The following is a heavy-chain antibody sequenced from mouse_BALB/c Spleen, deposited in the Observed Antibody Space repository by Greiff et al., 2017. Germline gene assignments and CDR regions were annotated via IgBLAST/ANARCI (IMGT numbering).Heavy chain of an antibody. CDR1: GFTFSSFG. Sequence: EVKLVESGGGLVQPGGSRKLSCAASGFTFSSFGMHWVRQAPEKGLEWVAYISSGSSTTYYADTVKGRFTISRDKPKNTLFLQVTSLSSEDAAMYYCASEVFIRFGSGFAYWGQGTLVTVSA. CDR3: ASEVFIRFGSGFAY. D-gene: IGHD1-1*01. V-gene: IGHV5-17*02. CDR2: ISSGSSTT. J-gene: IGHJ3*01.